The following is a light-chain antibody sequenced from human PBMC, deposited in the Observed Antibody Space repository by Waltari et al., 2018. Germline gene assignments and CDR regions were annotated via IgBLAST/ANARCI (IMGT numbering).Light chain of an antibody. CDR2: HAS. Sequence: EMVSTQPPATLSLSPGERATLSCRASQSVSNFLAWYQQKPGQAPRLLIYHASNRATGIPARFSGRGSGTDFTLTISSLEPGDSAVYYCQQRANWPPLTFGGGTRVEI. J-gene: IGKJ4*01. V-gene: IGKV3-11*01. CDR3: QQRANWPPLT. CDR1: QSVSNF.